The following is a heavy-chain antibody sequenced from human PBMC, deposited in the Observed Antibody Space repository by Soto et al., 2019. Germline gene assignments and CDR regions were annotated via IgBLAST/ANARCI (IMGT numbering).Heavy chain of an antibody. CDR2: IIPIFGTA. D-gene: IGHD6-19*01. CDR1: GGTISSYA. J-gene: IGHJ2*01. Sequence: SVQVSCKSSGGTISSYAIIWVRQAPGQGLEWMGGIIPIFGTANYAQKFQGRVTITADKSTSTAYMELSSLRSEDTAVYYCARDLSIAVAVSYWYFDLWGRRTPVTVSS. CDR3: ARDLSIAVAVSYWYFDL. V-gene: IGHV1-69*06.